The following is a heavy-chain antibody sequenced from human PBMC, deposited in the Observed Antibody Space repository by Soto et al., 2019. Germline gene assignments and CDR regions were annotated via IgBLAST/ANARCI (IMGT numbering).Heavy chain of an antibody. V-gene: IGHV3-33*01. J-gene: IGHJ6*02. CDR1: GFTFSSYG. CDR2: IWYDGSNK. CDR3: ASSLWFGELYMDV. Sequence: GGSLRLSCAASGFTFSSYGMHWVRQAPGKGLEWVAVIWYDGSNKYYADSVKGRFTISRDNSKNTLYLQMNSLRAEDTAVYYCASSLWFGELYMDVWGQGTTVTVSS. D-gene: IGHD3-10*01.